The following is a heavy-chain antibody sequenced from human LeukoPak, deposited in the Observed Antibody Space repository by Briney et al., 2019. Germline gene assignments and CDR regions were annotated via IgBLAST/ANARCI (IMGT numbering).Heavy chain of an antibody. CDR1: GFTFISYG. J-gene: IGHJ4*02. D-gene: IGHD6-19*01. Sequence: GSLRLSCAASGFTFISYGMHWVRQAPGKGLEWVAVISYDGSNKYYADSVKGRFTISRDNSKNTLYLQMNSLRAEDTAVYYCAKDFSSGWSIDYWGQGTLVTVSS. V-gene: IGHV3-30*18. CDR2: ISYDGSNK. CDR3: AKDFSSGWSIDY.